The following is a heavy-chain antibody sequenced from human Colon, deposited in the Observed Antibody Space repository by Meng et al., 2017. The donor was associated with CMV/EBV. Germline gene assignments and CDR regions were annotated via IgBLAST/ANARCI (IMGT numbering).Heavy chain of an antibody. CDR2: ISHTGRT. D-gene: IGHD1-26*01. CDR3: ARIYEGSYFIPEY. V-gene: IGHV4-59*01. J-gene: IGHJ4*02. Sequence: ETLSLTCTVSGGSISDFYWSWIRQPPGKGLEWIGYISHTGRTNYNPSLKTEVTISVDTSKNQFSLTLNSVTAADTAVYYCARIYEGSYFIPEYWGQGTLVTVSS. CDR1: GGSISDFY.